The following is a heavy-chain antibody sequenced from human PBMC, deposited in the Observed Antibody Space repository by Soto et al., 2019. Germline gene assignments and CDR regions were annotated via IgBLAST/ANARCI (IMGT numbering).Heavy chain of an antibody. Sequence: QVQLVQSGAEEKKPGASVKGSCKASGYTFTGYAMHWVRQAPGQRLEWMGWINAGNGNTKYSQKFQGRVTITRDTSASTAYMELSSLRSEDTAVYYCAGAVAVPADFDYWGQGTLVTVSS. CDR3: AGAVAVPADFDY. CDR2: INAGNGNT. D-gene: IGHD6-19*01. V-gene: IGHV1-3*05. J-gene: IGHJ4*02. CDR1: GYTFTGYA.